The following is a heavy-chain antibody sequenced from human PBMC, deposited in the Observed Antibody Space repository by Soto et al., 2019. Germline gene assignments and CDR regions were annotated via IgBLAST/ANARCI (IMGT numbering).Heavy chain of an antibody. J-gene: IGHJ5*02. D-gene: IGHD6-19*01. CDR2: IYYSGST. CDR1: GGSISSYY. Sequence: QVQLQESGPGLVKPSETLSLTCTVSGGSISSYYWSWIRQPPGKGLEGIGYIYYSGSTNYNPSLKSRFTISVDTAKNQYSLKLSSVTAADTAGYYCARDRTETGWGGFDPWGQGTLVTVSP. V-gene: IGHV4-59*01. CDR3: ARDRTETGWGGFDP.